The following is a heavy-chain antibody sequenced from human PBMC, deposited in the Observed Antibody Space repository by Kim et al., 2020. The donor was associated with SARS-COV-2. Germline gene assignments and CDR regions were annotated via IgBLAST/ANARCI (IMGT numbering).Heavy chain of an antibody. CDR1: GFTFSNAW. Sequence: GGSLRLSCAASGFTFSNAWMSWVRQAPGKGLEWVGRIKSKTDGGTTDYAAPVKGRFTISRDDSKNTLYLQMNSLKTEDTAVYYCTTDPLSDYGDYVGGAFDIWGQGTMVTVSS. D-gene: IGHD4-17*01. CDR3: TTDPLSDYGDYVGGAFDI. CDR2: IKSKTDGGTT. J-gene: IGHJ3*02. V-gene: IGHV3-15*01.